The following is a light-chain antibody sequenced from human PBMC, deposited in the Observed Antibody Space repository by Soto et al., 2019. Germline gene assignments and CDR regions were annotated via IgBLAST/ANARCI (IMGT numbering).Light chain of an antibody. V-gene: IGLV2-14*01. Sequence: QSALTQPASVSASPGQSITISCTGTHSDVGGYDRVSWSQQHPGKPPKLIIFEVSYRPSGVSNRFSGSKSGNTASLTISGPQPEDEADYYCTSFTSTNTWVFGGGTQLTVL. J-gene: IGLJ3*02. CDR3: TSFTSTNTWV. CDR2: EVS. CDR1: HSDVGGYDR.